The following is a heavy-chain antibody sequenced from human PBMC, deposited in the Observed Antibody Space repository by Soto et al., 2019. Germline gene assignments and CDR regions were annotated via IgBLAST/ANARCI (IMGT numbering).Heavy chain of an antibody. J-gene: IGHJ6*02. D-gene: IGHD6-13*01. CDR3: AKGDSSSFYYGMDV. V-gene: IGHV3-9*01. CDR1: GFTFDDYA. Sequence: EVQLVESGGGLVQPGRSLRLSCAASGFTFDDYAMHWVRQSPGKGLEWVSGISWNSGSIGYADSVKGRFTISRDNAKNSLYLPMNSLRAEDRALYYCAKGDSSSFYYGMDVWGQGTTVTVSS. CDR2: ISWNSGSI.